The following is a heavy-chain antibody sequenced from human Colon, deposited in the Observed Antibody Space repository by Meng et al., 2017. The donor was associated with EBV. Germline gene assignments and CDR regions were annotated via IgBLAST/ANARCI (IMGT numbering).Heavy chain of an antibody. Sequence: GKLVKSGGGLVQPGGSLVLSCAASGFTFSTYWMHWVRQAPGKGLVWVSRIKSDESGITYADSVKGRFTISRDNAKNTLSLQMNSLRVEDTAVYYCTTSQYTSGLGYWGQGTLVTVSS. V-gene: IGHV3-74*01. D-gene: IGHD6-19*01. CDR2: IKSDESGI. CDR3: TTSQYTSGLGY. J-gene: IGHJ4*02. CDR1: GFTFSTYW.